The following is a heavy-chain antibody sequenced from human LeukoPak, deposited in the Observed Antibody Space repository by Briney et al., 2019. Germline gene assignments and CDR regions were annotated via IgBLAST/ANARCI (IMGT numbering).Heavy chain of an antibody. CDR3: ARSATIFGVVPAYMDV. CDR1: GYTFTSYG. D-gene: IGHD3-3*01. Sequence: ASVKVSCKASGYTFTSYGISWVRQAPGQGLEWMGWISAYNGNTNYAQKLQGRVTMTTDTSTRTAYMELRSLRSDDTAVYYCARSATIFGVVPAYMDVWGKGTTVTVSS. J-gene: IGHJ6*03. V-gene: IGHV1-18*01. CDR2: ISAYNGNT.